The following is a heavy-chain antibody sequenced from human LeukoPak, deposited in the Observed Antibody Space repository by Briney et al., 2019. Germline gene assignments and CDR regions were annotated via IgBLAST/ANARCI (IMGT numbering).Heavy chain of an antibody. D-gene: IGHD3-16*02. Sequence: SGTLSLTCAVYGGSFSGYYWSWIRQPPGKGLEWIGEINHSGGTNYNPSLKSRVTISVDTSKNQFSLKLSSVTAADTAVYYCARGIRYVWGSYRYDYWGQGTLVTVSS. CDR2: INHSGGT. CDR3: ARGIRYVWGSYRYDY. V-gene: IGHV4-34*01. J-gene: IGHJ4*02. CDR1: GGSFSGYY.